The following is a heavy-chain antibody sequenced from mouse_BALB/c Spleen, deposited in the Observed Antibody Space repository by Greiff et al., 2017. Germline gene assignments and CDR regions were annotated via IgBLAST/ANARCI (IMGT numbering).Heavy chain of an antibody. CDR3: ARSEGSGYFDY. CDR2: IDPANGNT. J-gene: IGHJ2*01. Sequence: VQLQQSGAELVKPGASVKLSCTASGFNIKDTYMHWVKQRPEQGLEWIGRIDPANGNTKYDPKFQGKATITADTSSNTAYLQLSSLTSEDTAVYYGARSEGSGYFDYWGQGTTLTVSS. V-gene: IGHV14-3*02. CDR1: GFNIKDTY. D-gene: IGHD3-1*01.